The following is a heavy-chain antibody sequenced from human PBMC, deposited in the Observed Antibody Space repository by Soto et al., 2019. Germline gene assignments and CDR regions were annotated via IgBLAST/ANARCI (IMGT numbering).Heavy chain of an antibody. CDR2: LYDVDGT. CDR3: ATWHQREHAYDI. V-gene: IGHV3-53*01. J-gene: IGHJ3*02. D-gene: IGHD1-1*01. Sequence: DVQLMESGGGLIQPGGSLRLSCTVFGLTVSGKKYLAWVRQAPGKGLEWVSALYDVDGTYYADSVKGRFTTSGDSSKTSVYLQMNSLRPDDTAVYFCATWHQREHAYDIWGQGTAVTVSS. CDR1: GLTVSGKKY.